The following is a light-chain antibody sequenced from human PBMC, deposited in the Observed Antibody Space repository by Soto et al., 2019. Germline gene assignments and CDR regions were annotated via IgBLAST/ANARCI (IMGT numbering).Light chain of an antibody. V-gene: IGKV1-13*02. Sequence: AIQLTQSPSSLSASVGDRVTITCRASQGIRSALAWYQQKPGKAPNLLIYDASSLESGVPPRFSGSGSGTDFNLTISSLQPEDFATYYCQQFNSNPLTVGGGTKVEI. J-gene: IGKJ4*01. CDR3: QQFNSNPLT. CDR1: QGIRSA. CDR2: DAS.